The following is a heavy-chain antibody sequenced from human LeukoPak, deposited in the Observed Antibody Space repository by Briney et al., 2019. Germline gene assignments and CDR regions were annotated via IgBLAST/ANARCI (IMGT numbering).Heavy chain of an antibody. J-gene: IGHJ4*02. D-gene: IGHD2-15*01. Sequence: GGSLRLSCAASGFTFSSYAVSWVRQGPGKGLEWVSAISGSGGSTYYADSVKGRFTISRDNSKNTLYLQMGSLRAEDTAVYYCAKDRMGSSFFDFWGQGTLVTVSS. V-gene: IGHV3-23*01. CDR3: AKDRMGSSFFDF. CDR1: GFTFSSYA. CDR2: ISGSGGST.